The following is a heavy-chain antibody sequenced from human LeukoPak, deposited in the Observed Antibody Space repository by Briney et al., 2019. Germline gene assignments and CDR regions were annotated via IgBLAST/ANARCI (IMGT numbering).Heavy chain of an antibody. CDR1: GFTFSSYA. Sequence: GGSLRLSCAASGFTFSSYAMSWVRQAPGKGLEWVSAISGSGGSTYYADSVKGRFTISRDNSKNTLYLQMNSLRAEDTAVYYCAKGPEFSSGYYPTPFDYWGQGTLVTVSS. V-gene: IGHV3-23*01. CDR2: ISGSGGST. CDR3: AKGPEFSSGYYPTPFDY. J-gene: IGHJ4*02. D-gene: IGHD3-22*01.